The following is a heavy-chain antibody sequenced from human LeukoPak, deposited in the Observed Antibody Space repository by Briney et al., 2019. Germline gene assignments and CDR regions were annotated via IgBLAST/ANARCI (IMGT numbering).Heavy chain of an antibody. CDR3: ARGPPGRFGYYYYMDV. Sequence: ASVKVSCKASGYTFTSYDINWVRQATGQGLEWMGWMNPNSGNTGYAQKFQGRATMTRNTSISTAYMELSSLRSEDTAVYYCARGPPGRFGYYYYMDVWGKGTTVTVSS. V-gene: IGHV1-8*01. CDR2: MNPNSGNT. J-gene: IGHJ6*03. D-gene: IGHD3-10*01. CDR1: GYTFTSYD.